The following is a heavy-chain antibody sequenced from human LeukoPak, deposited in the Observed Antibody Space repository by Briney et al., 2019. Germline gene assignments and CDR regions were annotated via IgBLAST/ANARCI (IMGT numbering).Heavy chain of an antibody. CDR3: AIEYYYYMDV. CDR1: GFTFTSNA. Sequence: GGSLRLSCGASGFTFTSNAVSWVRQAPGKGLEWVSTISASGGSIYYAGSVKGRFTISRDISKNTLYLQMNSLRAEDTAVYHCAIEYYYYMDVWGKGTTATVSS. CDR2: ISASGGSI. V-gene: IGHV3-23*01. J-gene: IGHJ6*03.